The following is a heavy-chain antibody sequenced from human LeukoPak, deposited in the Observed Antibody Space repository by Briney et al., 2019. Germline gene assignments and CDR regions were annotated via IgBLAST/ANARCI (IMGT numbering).Heavy chain of an antibody. D-gene: IGHD3-10*01. CDR3: ARDAVYGSGSYYDY. J-gene: IGHJ4*02. Sequence: SETLSLTCTVSGGSISTYYWSWIRQPPGKGLEWFAYMDYSGRTNYNPSLKSRVTISVDTSKNQFSLKLSSVTAADTAVYYCARDAVYGSGSYYDYWGQGTLVTVSS. CDR1: GGSISTYY. CDR2: MDYSGRT. V-gene: IGHV4-59*01.